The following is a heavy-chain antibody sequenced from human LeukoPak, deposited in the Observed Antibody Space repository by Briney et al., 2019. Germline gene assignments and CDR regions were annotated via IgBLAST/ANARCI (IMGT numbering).Heavy chain of an antibody. J-gene: IGHJ6*03. CDR2: IYPGDSDT. Sequence: PGESLKISCKGSGYSFTSYWIGWVRQMPGKGLEWMGIIYPGDSDTRYSPSFQGQVTISADKSISTAYLQWSSLKASDTAMYYCARHGVSVEQLDPYYYYMDVWGKGTTVTVSS. V-gene: IGHV5-51*01. CDR3: ARHGVSVEQLDPYYYYMDV. D-gene: IGHD6-13*01. CDR1: GYSFTSYW.